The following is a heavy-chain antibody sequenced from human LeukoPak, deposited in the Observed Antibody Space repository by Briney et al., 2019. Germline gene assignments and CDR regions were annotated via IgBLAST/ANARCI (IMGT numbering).Heavy chain of an antibody. CDR2: ISSSSGTI. CDR3: ARGRDLFDS. J-gene: IGHJ4*02. CDR1: GFTFNTYS. V-gene: IGHV3-48*04. Sequence: GGSLRLSCVASGFTFNTYSMNWFRQAPGKGLEWISYISSSSGTIYYADSVKGRFTISRDNAKNSLYLQMNSLRVEDTAVNYCARGRDLFDSWGQGTLVIVSS.